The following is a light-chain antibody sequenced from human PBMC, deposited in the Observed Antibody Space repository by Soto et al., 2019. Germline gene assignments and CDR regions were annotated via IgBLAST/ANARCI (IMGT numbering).Light chain of an antibody. CDR3: QQYDNSPQT. CDR2: GAS. V-gene: IGKV3-20*01. Sequence: EIVLTQSPGTLSLSPGERATLSCRASQSVGSRYLAWYQQKPGQAPRLLIYGASSRATDIPDRFSGSGSGTDFTLTISRQEPKDFAVYYCQQYDNSPQTFGQGTKLEI. J-gene: IGKJ2*01. CDR1: QSVGSRY.